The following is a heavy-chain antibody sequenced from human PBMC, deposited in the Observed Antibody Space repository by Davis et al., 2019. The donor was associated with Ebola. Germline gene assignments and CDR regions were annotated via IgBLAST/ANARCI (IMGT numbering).Heavy chain of an antibody. V-gene: IGHV4-39*07. CDR2: INHSGST. D-gene: IGHD2-21*02. J-gene: IGHJ6*02. CDR1: GGSISSSSYY. Sequence: MPSETLSLTCTVSGGSISSSSYYWGWIRQPPGKGLEWIGEINHSGSTNYNPSLKSRVTISVDTSKNQFSLKLSSVTAADTAVYYCARGGDYVPYYYGMDVWGQGTTVTVSS. CDR3: ARGGDYVPYYYGMDV.